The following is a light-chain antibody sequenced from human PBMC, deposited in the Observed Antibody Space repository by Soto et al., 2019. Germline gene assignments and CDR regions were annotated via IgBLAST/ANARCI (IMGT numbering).Light chain of an antibody. CDR1: RSVSSNF. CDR3: QQRSNWPLT. CDR2: GAS. J-gene: IGKJ4*01. V-gene: IGKV3D-20*02. Sequence: EIVLTQSPGTLSLSPGERATLSCRASRSVSSNFLAWYQQKPGQAPRLLIYGASTRATGIPDRFSGSGSGTDFTLTVSRLEPEDFAVYYCQQRSNWPLTFGGGTKVDIK.